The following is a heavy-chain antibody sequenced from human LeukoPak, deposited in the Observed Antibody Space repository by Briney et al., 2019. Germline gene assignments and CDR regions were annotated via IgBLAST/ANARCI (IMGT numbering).Heavy chain of an antibody. CDR2: IYSGGST. D-gene: IGHD3-3*01. Sequence: GSLSLSCAASGFTVSSNYMSWVRQAPGKGLEWVSVIYSGGSTYYADSVKGRFTISRDNSKNTLYLQMNSLRAEDTAVYYCARHYDFWSALNWGQGTLVTVSS. J-gene: IGHJ4*02. V-gene: IGHV3-53*01. CDR3: ARHYDFWSALN. CDR1: GFTVSSNY.